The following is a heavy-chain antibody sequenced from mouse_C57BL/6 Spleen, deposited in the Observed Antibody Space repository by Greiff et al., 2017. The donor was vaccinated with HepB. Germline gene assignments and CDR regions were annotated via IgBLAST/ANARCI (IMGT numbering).Heavy chain of an antibody. CDR1: GYAFSSYW. CDR2: IYPGDGDT. D-gene: IGHD2-2*01. CDR3: ARSSMVTTSFDY. Sequence: QVQLKQSGAELVKPGASVKISCKASGYAFSSYWMNWVKQRPGKGLEWIGQIYPGDGDTNYNGKFKGKATLTADKSSSTAYMQLSSLTSEDSAVYFCARSSMVTTSFDYWGQGTTLTVSS. V-gene: IGHV1-80*01. J-gene: IGHJ2*01.